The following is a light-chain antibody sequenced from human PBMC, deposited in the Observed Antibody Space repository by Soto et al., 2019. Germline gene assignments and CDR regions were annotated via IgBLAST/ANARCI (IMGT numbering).Light chain of an antibody. J-gene: IGKJ4*01. Sequence: DIQMTQSPSSLSASVGDRVTITCRASQDIRNAFAWYRQKPGKAPKRLIYAASSLQSGVPSRFSGSGSGTEFTLTISSLQPEDFATYYCLQHNNYPPLTFGGGTKVEIK. V-gene: IGKV1-17*01. CDR3: LQHNNYPPLT. CDR1: QDIRNA. CDR2: AAS.